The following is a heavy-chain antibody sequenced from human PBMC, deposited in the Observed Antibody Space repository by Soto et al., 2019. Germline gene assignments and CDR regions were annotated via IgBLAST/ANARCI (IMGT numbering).Heavy chain of an antibody. CDR1: GYSVTSYW. V-gene: IGHV5-51*01. D-gene: IGHD3-22*01. Sequence: PGESLKISCKGSGYSVTSYWIGWVRQMPGKGLEWMGIIYPGDSDTRYSPSFQGQVTISADKSISTAYLQWSSLKASDTAMYYCARHFYYYDSSGYPDYWGQGTLVTVSS. J-gene: IGHJ4*02. CDR3: ARHFYYYDSSGYPDY. CDR2: IYPGDSDT.